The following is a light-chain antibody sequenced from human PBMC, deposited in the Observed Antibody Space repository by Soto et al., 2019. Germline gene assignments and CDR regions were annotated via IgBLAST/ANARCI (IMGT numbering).Light chain of an antibody. CDR3: SSYTSSGVV. CDR1: SSDVGGYNY. V-gene: IGLV2-14*01. Sequence: QSALTQPASVSGSPGQSITISCTGTSSDVGGYNYVSWYQQHPGKAPKLMIYEVSNRPSGVSNRFSGSKSGNTASLTISGLQAEDEADYYCSSYTSSGVVFGGGTKVTVI. J-gene: IGLJ2*01. CDR2: EVS.